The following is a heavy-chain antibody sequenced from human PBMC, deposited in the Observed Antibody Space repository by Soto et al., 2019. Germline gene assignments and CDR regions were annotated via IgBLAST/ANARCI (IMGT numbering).Heavy chain of an antibody. CDR3: ARDPPATVTTRGLDY. D-gene: IGHD4-17*01. J-gene: IGHJ4*02. CDR2: ISSSSSYI. V-gene: IGHV3-21*01. CDR1: GFTFSSYS. Sequence: GGSLRLSCAASGFTFSSYSMNWVRQAPGKGLEWVSSISSSSSYIYYADSVKGRFTISRDNAKNSLYLQMNSLRAEDTAVYYCARDPPATVTTRGLDYWGQGTLVTVSS.